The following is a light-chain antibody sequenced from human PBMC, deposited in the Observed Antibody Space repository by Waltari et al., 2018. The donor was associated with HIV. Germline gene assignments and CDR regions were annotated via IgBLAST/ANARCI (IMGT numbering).Light chain of an antibody. Sequence: QSALTQPASVSGSPGQSITISCTGTSSDVGGYHYVSWYQQHPGKAPKLMIYEVSKRPSGVSTRVSGSKSGNTASLTISGLQAEDEADYYCSSYTSSSVVFGGGTKLTVL. J-gene: IGLJ2*01. CDR2: EVS. CDR3: SSYTSSSVV. CDR1: SSDVGGYHY. V-gene: IGLV2-14*01.